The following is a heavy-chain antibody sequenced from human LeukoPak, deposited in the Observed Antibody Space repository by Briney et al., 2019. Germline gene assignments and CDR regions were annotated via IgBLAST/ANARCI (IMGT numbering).Heavy chain of an antibody. J-gene: IGHJ4*02. CDR1: GFTFSNYG. Sequence: GGSLRLSCVASGFTFSNYGMHWVRQAPGKGLEWVAFIRYDGSNKYYADSVKGRFTISRDNSKNTLYLQMNSLRAEDTAVYYCAKDPTGYYYDTSGDGYWGQGALVTVSS. V-gene: IGHV3-30*02. CDR3: AKDPTGYYYDTSGDGY. CDR2: IRYDGSNK. D-gene: IGHD3-22*01.